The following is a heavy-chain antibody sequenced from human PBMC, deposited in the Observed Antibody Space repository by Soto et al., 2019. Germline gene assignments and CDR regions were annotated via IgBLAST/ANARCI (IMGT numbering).Heavy chain of an antibody. CDR3: ARGITGTTADYYYGMDV. Sequence: SETLSLTCTVSGGSISSGDYYWGWIRQPPGKGLEWIGYIYYSGSTYYNPSLKSRVTISVDTSKNQFSLKLSSVTAAETAVYYCARGITGTTADYYYGMDVWGQGTTVTVSS. J-gene: IGHJ6*02. D-gene: IGHD1-20*01. CDR1: GGSISSGDYY. CDR2: IYYSGST. V-gene: IGHV4-30-4*01.